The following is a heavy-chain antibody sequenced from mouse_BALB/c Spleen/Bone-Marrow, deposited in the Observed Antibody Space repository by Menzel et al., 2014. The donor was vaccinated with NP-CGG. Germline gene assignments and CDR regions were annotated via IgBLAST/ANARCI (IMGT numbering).Heavy chain of an antibody. CDR2: ILPGSGST. V-gene: IGHV1-9*01. CDR1: GYTFSSYW. J-gene: IGHJ4*01. D-gene: IGHD2-3*01. Sequence: QVQLQQSGAELMKPGASVKISCKATGYTFSSYWIEWVKQRPGHGLEWIGEILPGSGSTNYNEKFKGKATFTADTSSNTAYMQLSTRTFGDSAVYYCARSDGYYYARDYWGKGTSVTVSS. CDR3: ARSDGYYYARDY.